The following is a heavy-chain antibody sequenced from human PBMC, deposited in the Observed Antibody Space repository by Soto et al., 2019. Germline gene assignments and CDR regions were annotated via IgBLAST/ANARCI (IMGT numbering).Heavy chain of an antibody. CDR3: AKSREQWLIPRGQNWFDS. J-gene: IGHJ5*01. Sequence: QVQLVESGGGVVQPGRSLRLSCAASGFSFSNFVTHWVRQAPGRGLEWLAAIAHDGSNTYYADSAKGRFKIFRDNSRSTLSLQMDSLTSEDTAVYYWAKSREQWLIPRGQNWFDSWGLGTLVTVSS. D-gene: IGHD6-19*01. V-gene: IGHV3-30*18. CDR2: IAHDGSNT. CDR1: GFSFSNFV.